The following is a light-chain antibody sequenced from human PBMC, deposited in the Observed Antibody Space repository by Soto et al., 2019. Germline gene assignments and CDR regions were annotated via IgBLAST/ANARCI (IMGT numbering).Light chain of an antibody. J-gene: IGKJ5*01. CDR1: QSVSSSY. V-gene: IGKV3D-20*02. Sequence: IVLTQSPGTLSLSPGERATLSCRVSQSVSSSYLAWYQQKPGQAPRLLIYDAFNRATGIPARFSGSGSGTDFTLTISSLEPEDFAVYYCHQRSSWPITFGQGTRLEIK. CDR3: HQRSSWPIT. CDR2: DAF.